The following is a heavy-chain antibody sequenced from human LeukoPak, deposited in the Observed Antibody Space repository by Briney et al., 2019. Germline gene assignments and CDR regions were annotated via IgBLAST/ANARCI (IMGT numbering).Heavy chain of an antibody. CDR2: ISGSGGST. V-gene: IGHV3-23*01. D-gene: IGHD3-10*01. CDR1: GFTFSRYS. J-gene: IGHJ4*02. CDR3: AKAWFGEEWLTKD. Sequence: GGSLRLSCAVSGFTFSRYSMNWARRAPGKVLEWVSTISGSGGSTYYADSVKGRFTISRDNSKNTLYLQMNSLRVEDTAVYYCAKAWFGEEWLTKDWGQGTLVTVSS.